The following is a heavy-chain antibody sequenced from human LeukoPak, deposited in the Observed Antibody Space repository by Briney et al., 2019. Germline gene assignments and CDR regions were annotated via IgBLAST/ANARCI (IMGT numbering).Heavy chain of an antibody. CDR1: RFTFDNYA. CDR2: IRHDGTEK. V-gene: IGHV3-30*02. D-gene: IGHD1-26*01. Sequence: GGSLRLSCAASRFTFDNYAMHWVRQAPGKGLEWLTFIRHDGTEKYYADSVKGRFTISRDNSRNTLYLQVDSLGPEDTAVYYCARLMVGQAGVGATHFDYWGKGTLVSVSS. CDR3: ARLMVGQAGVGATHFDY. J-gene: IGHJ4*02.